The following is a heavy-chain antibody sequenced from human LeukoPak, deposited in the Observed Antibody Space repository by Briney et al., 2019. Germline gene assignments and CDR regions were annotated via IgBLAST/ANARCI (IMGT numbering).Heavy chain of an antibody. J-gene: IGHJ4*02. D-gene: IGHD4-17*01. CDR2: IYYSGST. V-gene: IGHV4-39*01. CDR1: GGSISSSSYY. Sequence: PSETLSLTCTVSGGSISSSSYYWGWIRQPPGKGLEWIGSIYYSGSTYYNPSLKSRVTISVDTSKNQFSLKLSSVTAADTAVYYCVLSRGYGDYEPYYFDYWGQGTLVTVSS. CDR3: VLSRGYGDYEPYYFDY.